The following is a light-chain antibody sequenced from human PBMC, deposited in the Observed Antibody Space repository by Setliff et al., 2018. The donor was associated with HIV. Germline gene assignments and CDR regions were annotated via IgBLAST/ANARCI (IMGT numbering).Light chain of an antibody. Sequence: QSVLTQPPSVSATPGQTVTMSCSGSSSNIGNNYVYWYQQLPGMAPKLLIYRNNQRPSDVPERFSGSKSGTSASLAISGLRSEDEADYYCAACDDLSSPDVQFGGGTKVTVL. CDR1: SSNIGNNY. CDR2: RNN. J-gene: IGLJ2*01. V-gene: IGLV1-47*01. CDR3: AACDDLSSPDVQ.